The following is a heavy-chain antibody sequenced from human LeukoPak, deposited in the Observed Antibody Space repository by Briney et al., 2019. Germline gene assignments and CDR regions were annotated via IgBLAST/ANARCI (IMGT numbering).Heavy chain of an antibody. Sequence: GGSLRLSCAASGFTFSTYSMNWVRQAPGKGLEWVSSITSGSRYIYYADSVKGRFTISRDNAKNSLYLQMNSLRAEDTAVYYCAKGEKFANRWFDSWGQGTLVSVSS. J-gene: IGHJ5*01. CDR1: GFTFSTYS. D-gene: IGHD3-10*01. V-gene: IGHV3-21*01. CDR2: ITSGSRYI. CDR3: AKGEKFANRWFDS.